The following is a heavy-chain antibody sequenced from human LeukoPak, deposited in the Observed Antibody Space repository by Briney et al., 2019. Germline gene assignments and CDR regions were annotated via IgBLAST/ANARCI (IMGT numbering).Heavy chain of an antibody. V-gene: IGHV4-38-2*01. Sequence: SETLSLACAVSGYSINRGYYWGWIRQPPGKGLEWIGSIYHSGNTYYNPSLKSRVTISVDTSKKHFSLKLSSVTAADTAVYYCARQEPGNWFDPWGQGTLVTVSS. CDR1: GYSINRGYY. J-gene: IGHJ5*02. D-gene: IGHD1-26*01. CDR2: IYHSGNT. CDR3: ARQEPGNWFDP.